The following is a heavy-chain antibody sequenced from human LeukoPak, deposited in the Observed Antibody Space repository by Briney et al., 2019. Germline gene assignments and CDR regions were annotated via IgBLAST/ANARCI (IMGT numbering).Heavy chain of an antibody. CDR2: IYHSGST. J-gene: IGHJ4*02. Sequence: PSQTLSLTCAVSGGSIRSGGYSWSWIRQPPGKGLEWIGYIYHSGSTYYNPSLKSRVTISVDRSKNQLSLKLRSVTAADTAVYYCARLGIVATAHYFDYWGQRTLVTVSS. D-gene: IGHD5-12*01. CDR3: ARLGIVATAHYFDY. CDR1: GGSIRSGGYS. V-gene: IGHV4-30-2*01.